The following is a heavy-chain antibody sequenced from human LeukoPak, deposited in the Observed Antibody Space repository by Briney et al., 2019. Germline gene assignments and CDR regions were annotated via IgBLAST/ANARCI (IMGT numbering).Heavy chain of an antibody. CDR1: GESFSGYY. J-gene: IGHJ4*02. CDR2: INHSGST. CDR3: ARGPRGLGMAGTFDY. D-gene: IGHD6-19*01. V-gene: IGHV4-34*01. Sequence: SETLSLTCAVYGESFSGYYWSWIRQPPGKGLEWIGEINHSGSTNYNPSLKSRVTISVDTSKNQLSLKLNSVTAADTAVYYCARGPRGLGMAGTFDYWGQGTLVTVSS.